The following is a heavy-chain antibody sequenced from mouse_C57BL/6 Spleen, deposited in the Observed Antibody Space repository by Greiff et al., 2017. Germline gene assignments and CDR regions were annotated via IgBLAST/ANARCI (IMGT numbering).Heavy chain of an antibody. J-gene: IGHJ1*03. V-gene: IGHV7-3*01. D-gene: IGHD1-1*01. CDR1: GFTFTDYY. Sequence: EVKLVESGGGLVQPGGSLSLSCAASGFTFTDYYMSWVRQPPGKALEWLGFIRNKANGYTTEYSASVKGRFTISRDNSKSILYLQMNALRAEDSATYYCARYIGGSSYGRYFDVWGTGTTVTVSS. CDR3: ARYIGGSSYGRYFDV. CDR2: IRNKANGYTT.